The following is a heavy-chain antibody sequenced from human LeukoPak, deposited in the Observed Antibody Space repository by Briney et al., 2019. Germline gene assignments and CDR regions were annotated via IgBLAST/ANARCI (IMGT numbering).Heavy chain of an antibody. CDR2: IIPIFGTA. D-gene: IGHD6-19*01. J-gene: IGHJ5*02. Sequence: SVKVSCKASGGTFSSYAISWVRQAPGQGLEWMGGIIPIFGTANYAQKFQDRVTITADESTSTAYMELSSLRSEDTAVYYCARGSSAGSPNWFHPWGQGTLVTVSS. V-gene: IGHV1-69*13. CDR3: ARGSSAGSPNWFHP. CDR1: GGTFSSYA.